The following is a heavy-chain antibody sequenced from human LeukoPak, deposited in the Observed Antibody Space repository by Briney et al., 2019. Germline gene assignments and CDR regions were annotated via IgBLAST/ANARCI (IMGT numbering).Heavy chain of an antibody. Sequence: SQTLSLTCTVSGGSIRSGGYYCTWIRQHPGKGLEWIGYIYHSGSTYYNPSLESRVTISVDTSRNQSSLKLNSVTAADTAVYYCAIDRSGYYHFDYWGQGTLVTVSS. CDR1: GGSIRSGGYY. CDR2: IYHSGST. D-gene: IGHD3-22*01. CDR3: AIDRSGYYHFDY. V-gene: IGHV4-31*03. J-gene: IGHJ4*02.